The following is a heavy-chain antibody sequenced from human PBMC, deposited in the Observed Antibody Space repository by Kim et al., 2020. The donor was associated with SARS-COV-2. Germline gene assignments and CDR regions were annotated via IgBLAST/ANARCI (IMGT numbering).Heavy chain of an antibody. J-gene: IGHJ4*02. D-gene: IGHD3-22*01. CDR1: GFTFRHYW. V-gene: IGHV3-7*03. Sequence: GGSLRLSCAASGFTFRHYWMIWVRQAPGKGLEWVANIKHDGSETYSVDSVKGRFTISRDNAKNSLFLQMNSLRAENTAVYYCARDPDSFDFWGQGTLVTVSS. CDR2: IKHDGSET. CDR3: ARDPDSFDF.